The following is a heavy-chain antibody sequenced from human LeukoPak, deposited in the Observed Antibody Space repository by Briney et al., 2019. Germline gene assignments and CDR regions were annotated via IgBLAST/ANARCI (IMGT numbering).Heavy chain of an antibody. CDR1: GYTSTGYY. CDR2: INPDSGGT. V-gene: IGHV1-2*06. J-gene: IGHJ4*02. Sequence: GASVKVSCKVSGYTSTGYYLHWLRQAPGQGLEWMGRINPDSGGTNYAQKFQGRVTMTRDTSINTAYMDLSSLRSDDTAVYYCARGPPGSDYWGQGTLVTVSS. D-gene: IGHD3-10*01. CDR3: ARGPPGSDY.